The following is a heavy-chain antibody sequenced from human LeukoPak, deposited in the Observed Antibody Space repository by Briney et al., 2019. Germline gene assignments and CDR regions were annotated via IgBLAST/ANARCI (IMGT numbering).Heavy chain of an antibody. D-gene: IGHD3-16*02. V-gene: IGHV3-73*01. J-gene: IGHJ6*03. CDR3: ILKGGIVHYYYYYMNV. Sequence: GGSLRLSCAASGFTFSGSAMHWVRQASGKGLEWVGRIRSKANSYATAYAASVKGRFTISRDDSKNTAYLQMNSLETEDTAVHYCILKGGIVHYYYYYMNVWGKGTTVTVSS. CDR1: GFTFSGSA. CDR2: IRSKANSYAT.